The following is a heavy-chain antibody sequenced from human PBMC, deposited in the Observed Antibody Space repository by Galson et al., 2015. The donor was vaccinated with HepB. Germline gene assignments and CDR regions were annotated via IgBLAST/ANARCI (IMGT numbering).Heavy chain of an antibody. CDR1: GFTFSSYT. Sequence: SLRLSCAASGFTFSSYTMNWVRQAPGKGLGSVSYISSTGTTMYYADSAKGRFTISRDNAQNSLYLQMNSLRDEDTAVYYCARVYFGSGSSSAYWYFDLWGQGTLVTVSS. J-gene: IGHJ2*01. CDR2: ISSTGTTM. V-gene: IGHV3-48*02. D-gene: IGHD3-10*01. CDR3: ARVYFGSGSSSAYWYFDL.